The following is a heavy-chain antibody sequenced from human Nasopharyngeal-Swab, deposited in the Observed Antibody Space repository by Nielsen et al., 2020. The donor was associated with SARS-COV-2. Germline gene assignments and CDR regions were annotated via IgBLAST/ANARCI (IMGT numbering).Heavy chain of an antibody. J-gene: IGHJ4*02. CDR2: LSASGADT. V-gene: IGHV3-23*01. D-gene: IGHD4-17*01. CDR1: GITFSSFD. Sequence: GESLKISCAASGITFSSFDMSWVRQAPGKGLEWVSGLSASGADTTHADSVKGRFSISRDSSKNTLYLQMDSLRGEDTAVYYCARDAPAHYGAFYWGRGTLVTVSS. CDR3: ARDAPAHYGAFY.